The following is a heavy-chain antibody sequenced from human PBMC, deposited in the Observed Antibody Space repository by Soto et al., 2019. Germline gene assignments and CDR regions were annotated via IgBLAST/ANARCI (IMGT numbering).Heavy chain of an antibody. CDR3: AKAGITIFEEPSGY. J-gene: IGHJ4*02. Sequence: EVQLLESGGGLVQPGGSLRLSCAASGFTFISYAMSWVRQAPGKGLEWVSAISGSGGSTYYADSVKGRLTISRDNSKNTLYLKMNSLRAEDTAVYYCAKAGITIFEEPSGYWGQGTLVTVSS. CDR1: GFTFISYA. D-gene: IGHD3-3*01. CDR2: ISGSGGST. V-gene: IGHV3-23*01.